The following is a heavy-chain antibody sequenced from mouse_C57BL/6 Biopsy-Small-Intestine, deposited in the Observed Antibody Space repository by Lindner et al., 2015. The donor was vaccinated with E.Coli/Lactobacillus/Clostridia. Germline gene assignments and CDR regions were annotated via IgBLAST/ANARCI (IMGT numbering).Heavy chain of an antibody. CDR3: TRTGFSYAMDY. Sequence: VQLQESGAELAKPGASVKMSCKASGYTFTNYWMHWVKQRPGQVWNGLDLLILKVVILSTIRKFKDKATLTTDKSSSTAYMQLSSLTSEDSAVYYCTRTGFSYAMDYWGQGTSVTVSS. J-gene: IGHJ4*01. CDR1: GYTFTNYW. D-gene: IGHD4-1*01. V-gene: IGHV1-7*01. CDR2: LILKVVI.